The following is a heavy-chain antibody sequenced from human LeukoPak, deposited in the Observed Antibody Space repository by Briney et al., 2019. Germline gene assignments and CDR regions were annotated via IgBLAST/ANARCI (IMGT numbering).Heavy chain of an antibody. Sequence: PSETLSLTCTVSGGSINSYYWSWIRQPPGKGLECIGYIHYTGSTNYNPSLKSRVTISVDTSKNQFSLKLSSVTAADTAVYYCARGWGLWDYWGQGTLVTVSS. CDR2: IHYTGST. J-gene: IGHJ4*02. CDR3: ARGWGLWDY. CDR1: GGSINSYY. D-gene: IGHD7-27*01. V-gene: IGHV4-59*12.